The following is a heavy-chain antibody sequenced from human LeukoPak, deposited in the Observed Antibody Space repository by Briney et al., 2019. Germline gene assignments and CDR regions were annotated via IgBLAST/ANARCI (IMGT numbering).Heavy chain of an antibody. V-gene: IGHV3-66*02. CDR1: GFTVDSNY. CDR3: ARGFGKAAANVFGGYTMDV. CDR2: IYTGGST. Sequence: GGSLRLSCAASGFTVDSNYMSWVRQAPGKGLEWVSLIYTGGSTYYADSVRGRFTISRDNSKNTLYLQMDSLRPEDTAVYYCARGFGKAAANVFGGYTMDVWGQGTTVTVSS. J-gene: IGHJ6*02. D-gene: IGHD6-13*01.